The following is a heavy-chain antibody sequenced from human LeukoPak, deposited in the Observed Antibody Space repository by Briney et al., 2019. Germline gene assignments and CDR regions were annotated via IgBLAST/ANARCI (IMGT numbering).Heavy chain of an antibody. Sequence: ASVKASCKASGYTFTSYDINWVRQATGQGLEWMGWMNPNSGNTGYAQKFQGRVTMTRNTSISTAYMELSSLRSEDTAVYYCARTTRSRSAFDIWGQGTMVTVSS. CDR3: ARTTRSRSAFDI. D-gene: IGHD4-17*01. CDR1: GYTFTSYD. V-gene: IGHV1-8*01. J-gene: IGHJ3*02. CDR2: MNPNSGNT.